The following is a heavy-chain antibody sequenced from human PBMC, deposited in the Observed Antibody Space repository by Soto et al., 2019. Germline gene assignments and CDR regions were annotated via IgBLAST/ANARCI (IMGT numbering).Heavy chain of an antibody. CDR1: GFTFSDHS. D-gene: IGHD1-26*01. Sequence: GGSLRLSCAASGFTFSDHSMDWVRQAPGKGLEWVGHSGNKANSYTTEYAASVKGRFTISRDDSQNSLYLQMNSLKTEDTAVYHCARESGGAFDYWGHGTLVTVSS. J-gene: IGHJ4*01. V-gene: IGHV3-72*01. CDR2: SGNKANSYTT. CDR3: ARESGGAFDY.